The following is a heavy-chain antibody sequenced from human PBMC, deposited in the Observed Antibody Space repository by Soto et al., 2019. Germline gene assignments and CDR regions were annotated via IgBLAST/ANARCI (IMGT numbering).Heavy chain of an antibody. D-gene: IGHD2-21*01. V-gene: IGHV2-5*01. Sequence: SGPTLVNPTQTLTLTCTFSGFSLSTRGVGVGWIRQPPGKALEWLAVIYWNDDKRYRPSLKSRLTITKDTSKNQVVLTMTNMDPVDTATYYCAHSQGLWDPFDYWGQGTLVTVSS. CDR3: AHSQGLWDPFDY. CDR1: GFSLSTRGVG. J-gene: IGHJ4*02. CDR2: IYWNDDK.